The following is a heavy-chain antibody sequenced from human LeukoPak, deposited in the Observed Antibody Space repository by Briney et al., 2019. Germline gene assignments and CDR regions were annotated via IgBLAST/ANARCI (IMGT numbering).Heavy chain of an antibody. V-gene: IGHV3-30-3*01. D-gene: IGHD3-10*01. J-gene: IGHJ3*02. CDR2: ISYDGSNK. Sequence: GGSLRLSCAASGFTLRSYAMHWVRHAPGKGLEWVAVISYDGSNKYYADSVKGRFTISRDNSKNTLYLQMNSLRAEDTAVYYCARAGLGYYGSGSYYRGHDSFDIWGQGTMVTVSS. CDR1: GFTLRSYA. CDR3: ARAGLGYYGSGSYYRGHDSFDI.